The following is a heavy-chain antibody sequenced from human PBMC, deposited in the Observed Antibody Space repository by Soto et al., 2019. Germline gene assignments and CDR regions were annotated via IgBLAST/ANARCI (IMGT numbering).Heavy chain of an antibody. D-gene: IGHD3-10*01. V-gene: IGHV5-51*01. CDR3: AKLPPLVLPGAFDI. CDR2: IYPGDSDA. Sequence: GESLKISCKVSGKTFINHWIAWVRQMPGKGLEWMGIIYPGDSDARYSPSFGGQVTISVDNSKNTLYLQMNSLRAEDTAVYYCAKLPPLVLPGAFDIWGQGTMVTVSS. CDR1: GKTFINHW. J-gene: IGHJ3*02.